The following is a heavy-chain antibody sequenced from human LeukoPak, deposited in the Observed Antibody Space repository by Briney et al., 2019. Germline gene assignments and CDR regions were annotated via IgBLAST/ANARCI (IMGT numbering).Heavy chain of an antibody. CDR3: AKVQLLPTYYYYYGMDV. V-gene: IGHV3-30*18. CDR2: ISYDGSNK. J-gene: IGHJ6*02. Sequence: GGSLRLSCAASGFTFSSYGMHWVRQAPGKGLEWVAVISYDGSNKYYADSVKGRFTISRDNSKNTLYLQMNSPRAEDTAVYYCAKVQLLPTYYYYYGMDVWGQGTTVTVSS. CDR1: GFTFSSYG. D-gene: IGHD2-15*01.